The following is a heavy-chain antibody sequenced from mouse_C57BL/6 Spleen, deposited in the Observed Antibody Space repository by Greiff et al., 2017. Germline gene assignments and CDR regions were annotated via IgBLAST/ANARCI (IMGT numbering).Heavy chain of an antibody. CDR2: IRNKANGYTT. Sequence: EVKVVESGGGLVQPGGSLSLSCAASGFTFTDYYMSWVRQPPGKALEWLGFIRNKANGYTTEYSASVKGRFTISRDNSQSILYLQMYALRAEDSATYYCASLYSRAWFAYWGQGTLVTVSA. CDR3: ASLYSRAWFAY. V-gene: IGHV7-3*01. CDR1: GFTFTDYY. J-gene: IGHJ3*01. D-gene: IGHD2-12*01.